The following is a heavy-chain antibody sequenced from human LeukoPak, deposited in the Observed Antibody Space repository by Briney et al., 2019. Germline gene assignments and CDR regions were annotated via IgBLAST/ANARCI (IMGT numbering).Heavy chain of an antibody. Sequence: PGGSLRLSCAASGFTFSSYWMSWVRQAPGKGLEWVANIKQDGSEKYYVDSVKGRFTISRDNSRNTLYLQMNSLRAEDTAVYYCARNSYSTGWYFFDYWGQGTLVTVSS. V-gene: IGHV3-7*03. J-gene: IGHJ4*02. D-gene: IGHD6-19*01. CDR2: IKQDGSEK. CDR3: ARNSYSTGWYFFDY. CDR1: GFTFSSYW.